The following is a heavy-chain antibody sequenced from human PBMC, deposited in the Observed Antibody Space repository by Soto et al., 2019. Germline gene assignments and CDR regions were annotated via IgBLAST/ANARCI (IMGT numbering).Heavy chain of an antibody. V-gene: IGHV3-33*01. CDR1: GFTFSSYG. CDR3: ARGDKSPNPLYMDV. Sequence: GGSLRLSCAASGFTFSSYGMHWVRQAPGKGLEWVAVIWYDGSNKYYADSVKGRFTISRDNSKNTLYLQMNSLRAEDTAVYYCARGDKSPNPLYMDVWGKGTTVTVSS. J-gene: IGHJ6*03. CDR2: IWYDGSNK.